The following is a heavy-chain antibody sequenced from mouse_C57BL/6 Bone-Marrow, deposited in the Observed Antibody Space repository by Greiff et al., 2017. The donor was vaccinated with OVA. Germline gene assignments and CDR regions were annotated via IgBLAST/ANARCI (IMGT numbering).Heavy chain of an antibody. CDR3: ARGYYSPYAMDY. CDR2: ISYDGSN. D-gene: IGHD2-12*01. CDR1: GYSITSGYY. Sequence: EVHLQQSGPGLVKPSQSLSLTCSVTGYSITSGYYWNWIRQFPGNKLEWMGYISYDGSNNYNPSLKNRISITRDTSKNQFFLKLNSVTTEDTATYYCARGYYSPYAMDYWGQGTSVTVSS. V-gene: IGHV3-6*01. J-gene: IGHJ4*01.